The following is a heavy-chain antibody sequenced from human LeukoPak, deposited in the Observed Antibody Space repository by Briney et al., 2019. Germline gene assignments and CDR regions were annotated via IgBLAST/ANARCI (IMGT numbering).Heavy chain of an antibody. J-gene: IGHJ4*02. CDR1: GGSISSSNW. D-gene: IGHD3-10*01. V-gene: IGHV4-4*02. CDR3: ASLTHYYGSGSYYNPDDY. Sequence: SGTLSLTCAVSGGSISSSNWWSWVRQPPGKGLEWIGEIYHSGSTNYNPSLKSRVTISVDKSRNQFSLKLSSVTAADTAVYYCASLTHYYGSGSYYNPDDYWGQGTLVTVSS. CDR2: IYHSGST.